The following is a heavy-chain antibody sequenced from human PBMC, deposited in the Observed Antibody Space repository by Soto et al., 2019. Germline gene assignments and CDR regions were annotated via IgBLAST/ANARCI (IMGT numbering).Heavy chain of an antibody. CDR1: GYSFTSYW. CDR2: IYPGDSDT. CDR3: ARGGFLEEQYYYGMDV. V-gene: IGHV5-51*01. D-gene: IGHD3-3*01. Sequence: GESLKISCKGSGYSFTSYWIGWVRQMPGKGLEWMGIIYPGDSDTRYSPSFQGQVTISADKSISTAYLQWSSLKASDTAMYYCARGGFLEEQYYYGMDVWGQGNTVTVSS. J-gene: IGHJ6*02.